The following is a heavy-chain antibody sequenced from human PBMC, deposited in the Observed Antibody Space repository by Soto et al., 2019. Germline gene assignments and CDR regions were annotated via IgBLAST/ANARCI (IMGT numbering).Heavy chain of an antibody. CDR3: AKDKPAAGSQWLVPI. CDR1: GFTFSSCA. V-gene: IGHV3-23*01. Sequence: PGGSLRLSCAASGFTFSSCAMTWVRQAPGMGLQWVSAISDSGGTTHYADSVRGRFTISRDNSKNTLYLQLNSLEAEDTAIYYCAKDKPAAGSQWLVPIWGRGTLVTV. CDR2: ISDSGGTT. D-gene: IGHD6-19*01. J-gene: IGHJ4*02.